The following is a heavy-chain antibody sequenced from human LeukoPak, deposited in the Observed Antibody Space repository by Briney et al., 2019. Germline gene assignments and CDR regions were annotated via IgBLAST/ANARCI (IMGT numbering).Heavy chain of an antibody. D-gene: IGHD1-26*01. V-gene: IGHV2-5*02. CDR1: GFSLSSSGVG. CDR2: IYWDDDK. CDR3: AHSYSGSHLTVNWFDP. Sequence: SGPTLVNPTQTLTLTCTFSGFSLSSSGVGVGWIRQPPGKALEWLGIIYWDDDKRYNPSLRSRLTITKDTSKNQVVLTMTNMDPVDTGTYYCAHSYSGSHLTVNWFDPWGQGTLVTVSS. J-gene: IGHJ5*02.